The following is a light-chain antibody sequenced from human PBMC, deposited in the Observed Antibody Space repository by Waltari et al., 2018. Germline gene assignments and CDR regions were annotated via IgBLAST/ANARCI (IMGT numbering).Light chain of an antibody. J-gene: IGKJ5*01. Sequence: DIVMTQSSLSLPVTHGEPASISCRSSQSLLHSNGYNYLDWYLQKPGQSPQILIYLGSNRASGVPDRFSGSGSGTDFTLKISRVEAEDAGVYYCMEALQSVTFGQGTRLEIK. CDR1: QSLLHSNGYNY. CDR3: MEALQSVT. V-gene: IGKV2-28*01. CDR2: LGS.